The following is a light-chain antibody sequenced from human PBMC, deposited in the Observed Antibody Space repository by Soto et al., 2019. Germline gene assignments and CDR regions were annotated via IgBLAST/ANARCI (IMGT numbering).Light chain of an antibody. J-gene: IGKJ5*01. CDR2: EAS. CDR1: QSVSSY. CDR3: QQRSNRPPIT. V-gene: IGKV3-11*01. Sequence: IVLTQSPATLSLSPWERATLSCRASQSVSSYLAWYQQKPGQAPRLLLYEASNRATGIPARFSGSGSGTDFTLTISNLEPEDFAVYYCQQRSNRPPITFGQGTRLEIK.